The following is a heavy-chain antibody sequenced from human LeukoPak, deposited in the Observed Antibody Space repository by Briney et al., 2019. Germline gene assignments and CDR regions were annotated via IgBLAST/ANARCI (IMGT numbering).Heavy chain of an antibody. Sequence: GGSLRLSCAASGFTFDDYAMHWVRQAPGKGLEWVSSISSSSYIYYADSVKGRFTISRDNAKNSLYLQMNSLRAEDTAVYYCARDGYNFALDYWGQGTLVTVSS. CDR2: ISSSSYI. V-gene: IGHV3-69-1*01. J-gene: IGHJ4*02. D-gene: IGHD5-24*01. CDR3: ARDGYNFALDY. CDR1: GFTFDDYA.